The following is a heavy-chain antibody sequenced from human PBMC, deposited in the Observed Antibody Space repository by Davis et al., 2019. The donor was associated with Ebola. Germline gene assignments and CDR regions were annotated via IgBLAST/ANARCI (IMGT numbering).Heavy chain of an antibody. V-gene: IGHV3-30-3*01. Sequence: PGGSLRLSCAASGFTFSSYAMHWVRQAPGKGLEWVAVISYGGSNKYYADSVKDRLTITRDNYKNTLYLQMNSRRAEDTAVYYCAREAVAGYFDYWGQGTLVTVSS. CDR3: AREAVAGYFDY. CDR2: ISYGGSNK. D-gene: IGHD6-19*01. J-gene: IGHJ4*02. CDR1: GFTFSSYA.